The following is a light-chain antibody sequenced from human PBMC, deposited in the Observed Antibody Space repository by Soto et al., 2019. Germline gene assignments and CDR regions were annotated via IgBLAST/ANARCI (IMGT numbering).Light chain of an antibody. J-gene: IGLJ1*01. V-gene: IGLV2-14*03. CDR3: SSYTTSSTYV. CDR1: NSGVGGYNY. CDR2: DVS. Sequence: HCVLTSPVSGSRVAGPSSTISYTRTNSGVGGYNYVSWYQQHPGKAPNLMIYDVSNRPSGVSNRFSGSKSGNTASLTISGLQAEDEADYYCSSYTTSSTYVFGTGTKVTVL.